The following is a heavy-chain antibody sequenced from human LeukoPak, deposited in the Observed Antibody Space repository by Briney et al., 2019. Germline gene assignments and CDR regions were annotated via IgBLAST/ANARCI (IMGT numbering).Heavy chain of an antibody. CDR2: INPNSGGT. Sequence: ASVKVSCKASGYTFTGYYMHWVRQAPGQGLEWMGWINPNSGGTNYAQKFQGRVTMTTDTSTSTAYMELRSLRSDDTAVYYCARAGNYYDSSGYLYYCDYWGQGTLVTVSS. CDR1: GYTFTGYY. V-gene: IGHV1-2*02. J-gene: IGHJ4*02. D-gene: IGHD3-22*01. CDR3: ARAGNYYDSSGYLYYCDY.